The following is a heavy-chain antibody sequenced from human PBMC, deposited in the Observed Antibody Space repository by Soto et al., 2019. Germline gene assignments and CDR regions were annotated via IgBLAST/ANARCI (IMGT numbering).Heavy chain of an antibody. D-gene: IGHD5-12*01. J-gene: IGHJ4*02. V-gene: IGHV3-23*01. CDR3: AKAWEMATINSGFDY. CDR1: GFTFSSYA. CDR2: ISGSGGST. Sequence: GGSLRLSCAASGFTFSSYAMSWVRQAPGKGLEWVSAISGSGGSTYYADSVKGRFTISRDNSKNTLYLQMNSLRAEDTAVYYCAKAWEMATINSGFDYWGQGTLVTVSS.